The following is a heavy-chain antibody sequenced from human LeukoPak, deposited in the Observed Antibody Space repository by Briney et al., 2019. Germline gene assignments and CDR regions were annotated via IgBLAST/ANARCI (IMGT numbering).Heavy chain of an antibody. V-gene: IGHV3-23*01. CDR3: ARDGAVTGFYFDY. CDR2: ISGSGGST. J-gene: IGHJ4*02. Sequence: PGGSLRLSCAASGFTFSSYAMSWVRQAPGKGLEWVSAISGSGGSTYYADPVKGRFTISRDNSKNTLYLQMNSLRAEDTAVYYCARDGAVTGFYFDYWGQGTLVTVPS. CDR1: GFTFSSYA. D-gene: IGHD3-16*01.